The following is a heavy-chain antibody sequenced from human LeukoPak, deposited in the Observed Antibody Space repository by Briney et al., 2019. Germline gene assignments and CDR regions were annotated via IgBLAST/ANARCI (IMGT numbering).Heavy chain of an antibody. CDR1: GFTLSGYW. J-gene: IGHJ6*03. V-gene: IGHV3-74*01. CDR3: AAGGGWDPSFGVVTHIDV. Sequence: GGSLRLSCATSGFTLSGYWMHWVRHGPEKGLELVSRINNDGHGIIYADSVKGRFTNSRDNVKNTLYLQMNSLRVEDTAVYYCAAGGGWDPSFGVVTHIDVWGKGTTVVVS. D-gene: IGHD3-3*01. CDR2: INNDGHGI.